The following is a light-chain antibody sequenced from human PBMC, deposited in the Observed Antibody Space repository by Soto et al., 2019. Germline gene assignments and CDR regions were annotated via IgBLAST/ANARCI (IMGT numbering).Light chain of an antibody. CDR1: QSVSSN. Sequence: EVGMTQSPATLSVSPGERATLSCRASQSVSSNLAWYQQKPGQTPRLLMYGASTRATGIPARFSGSGSGTEFTLTISSLQSEDFAVYYCQQYFTSPWTFGQGTKVEI. CDR3: QQYFTSPWT. V-gene: IGKV3-15*01. J-gene: IGKJ1*01. CDR2: GAS.